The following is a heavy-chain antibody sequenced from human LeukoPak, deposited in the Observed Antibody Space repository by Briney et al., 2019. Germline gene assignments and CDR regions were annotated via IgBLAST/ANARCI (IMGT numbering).Heavy chain of an antibody. Sequence: GGPLRLSCAASGFTFSNAWMSWVRQAPGKGLEWVGRIKSKTDGGTTDYAAPVKGRFTISRDDSKNTLYLQMNSLKTEDTAVYYCTTLLWFGELSDYWGQGTLVTVSS. CDR1: GFTFSNAW. V-gene: IGHV3-15*01. CDR2: IKSKTDGGTT. D-gene: IGHD3-10*01. CDR3: TTLLWFGELSDY. J-gene: IGHJ4*02.